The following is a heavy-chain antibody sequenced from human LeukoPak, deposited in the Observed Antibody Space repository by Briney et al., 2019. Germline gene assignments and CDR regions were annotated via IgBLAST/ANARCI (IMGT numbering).Heavy chain of an antibody. CDR3: ARDRAPEAFDI. V-gene: IGHV3-30-3*01. D-gene: IGHD1-14*01. CDR2: MSYDGSNK. Sequence: PGGSLRLSCAASGFTFSSYAMHWVRQAPGKGLEWVAVMSYDGSNKYYADSVKGRFTISRDNAKNSLYLQMNSLRAEDTAVYYCARDRAPEAFDIWGQGAMVTVAS. CDR1: GFTFSSYA. J-gene: IGHJ3*02.